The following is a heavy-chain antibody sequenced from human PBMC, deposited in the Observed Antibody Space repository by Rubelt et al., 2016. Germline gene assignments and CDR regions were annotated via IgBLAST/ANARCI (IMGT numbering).Heavy chain of an antibody. D-gene: IGHD1-26*01. Sequence: QVQLVQSGAEVKKPGASVKVSCKASGYTFTSYAMHWVRQAPGQRLEWMGWINAGNGNTKSSQKFQGRVTITRDTSASTAYMELSSLRSEDTAVYYCARDIYSGSYYGYWGQGTLVTVSS. CDR1: GYTFTSYA. CDR3: ARDIYSGSYYGY. J-gene: IGHJ4*02. V-gene: IGHV1-3*01. CDR2: INAGNGNT.